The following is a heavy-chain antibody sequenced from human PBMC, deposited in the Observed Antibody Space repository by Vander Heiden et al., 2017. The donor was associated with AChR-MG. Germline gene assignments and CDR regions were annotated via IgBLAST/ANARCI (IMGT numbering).Heavy chain of an antibody. V-gene: IGHV4-61*02. J-gene: IGHJ2*01. CDR2: IYATGST. CDR3: ARGRDYVNLYFDV. Sequence: QVQLQESGPGLVKPSQTLSLTCPVSGASLATGADYWSWIRQPAGKGLRWIGRIYATGSTGYNPSLKSRVTMSMDKSKNQFSLNVTSVTAADTATYYCARGRDYVNLYFDVWGRGTLVTVSS. D-gene: IGHD4-17*01. CDR1: GASLATGADY.